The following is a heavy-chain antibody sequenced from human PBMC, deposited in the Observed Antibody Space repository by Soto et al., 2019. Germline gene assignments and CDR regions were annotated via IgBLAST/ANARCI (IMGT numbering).Heavy chain of an antibody. CDR3: AKKGCSGGSCYHDFYYYYYMDV. J-gene: IGHJ6*03. D-gene: IGHD2-15*01. Sequence: GGSLRLSCAASGFTFSSYAMSWVRQAPGKGLEWVSAISGSGGSTYYADSVKGRFTISRDNSKNTLYLQMNSLRAEDTAVYYCAKKGCSGGSCYHDFYYYYYMDVWGKGTTVTVSS. V-gene: IGHV3-23*01. CDR1: GFTFSSYA. CDR2: ISGSGGST.